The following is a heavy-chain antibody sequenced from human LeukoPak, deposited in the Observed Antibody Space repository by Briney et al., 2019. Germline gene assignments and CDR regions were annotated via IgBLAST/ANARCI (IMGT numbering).Heavy chain of an antibody. V-gene: IGHV3-48*03. J-gene: IGHJ6*03. CDR1: GFTFSSYE. Sequence: GGSLRLSCAASGFTFSSYEMNWVRQAPGKGLEWVSYISSSGSTIYYADSVKGRFTISRDNAKNSLYLQMNSLRAEDTAVYYCARDGTPNYGSGWVYVDVWGEGTTVTISS. CDR2: ISSSGSTI. D-gene: IGHD6-19*01. CDR3: ARDGTPNYGSGWVYVDV.